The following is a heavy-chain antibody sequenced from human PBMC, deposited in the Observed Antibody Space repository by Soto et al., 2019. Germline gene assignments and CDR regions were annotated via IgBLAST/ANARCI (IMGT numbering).Heavy chain of an antibody. J-gene: IGHJ4*02. D-gene: IGHD2-15*01. CDR2: ISYDGSNE. CDR3: ARGSGWQLTE. Sequence: QVQLVESGGGVVQPGRSLRLSCATSGFSFTSYPIHWVRQAPGKGLEWVAVISYDGSNEYYADSVKGRFTTSRDSPKNTVYLQMSGLRPEDTAVYYCARGSGWQLTEWGQGALVTVSS. CDR1: GFSFTSYP. V-gene: IGHV3-30*03.